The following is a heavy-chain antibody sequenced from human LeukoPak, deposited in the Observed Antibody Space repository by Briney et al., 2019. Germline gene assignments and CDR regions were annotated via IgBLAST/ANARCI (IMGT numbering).Heavy chain of an antibody. D-gene: IGHD3-22*01. J-gene: IGHJ4*02. CDR3: ARGIGDSSGYYGSYFDY. CDR2: IKQDGGEK. Sequence: PGGSLRLSCAASGFIFSSYWMSWVRQAPGKGLEWVANIKQDGGEKYYVDSVKGRFTISRDNAKNSLYLEMNSLRAEDTAVYYCARGIGDSSGYYGSYFDYWGQGTLVTVSS. CDR1: GFIFSSYW. V-gene: IGHV3-7*01.